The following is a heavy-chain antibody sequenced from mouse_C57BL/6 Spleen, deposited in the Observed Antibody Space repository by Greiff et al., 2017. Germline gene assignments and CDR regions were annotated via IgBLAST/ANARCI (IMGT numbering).Heavy chain of an antibody. V-gene: IGHV1-9*01. CDR3: ARNAVVPYAMDY. Sequence: VQLQQSGAELMKPGASVKLSCKATGYTFTGYWIEWVKQRPGHGLEWIGEILPGSGSTNYNEKFKGKATFTTDTSSNTAYMQLRSLTAADSAIYCSARNAVVPYAMDYWGQGTSVTVSS. D-gene: IGHD1-1*01. CDR1: GYTFTGYW. J-gene: IGHJ4*01. CDR2: ILPGSGST.